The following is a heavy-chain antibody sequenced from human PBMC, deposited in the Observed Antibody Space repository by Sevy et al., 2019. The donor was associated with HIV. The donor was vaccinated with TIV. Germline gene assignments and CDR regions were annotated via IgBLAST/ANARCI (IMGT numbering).Heavy chain of an antibody. CDR1: GFTFDDYT. Sequence: QHGGSLRLSCAASGFTFDDYTMHWVRQAPGKGLEWVSLISWDGGSTYYADSVKGRFTISRDNSKNSLYLQMNSLRTEDTALYYCTKDFRGSGSYYNAYDAFDIWGQGTMVTVSS. CDR3: TKDFRGSGSYYNAYDAFDI. CDR2: ISWDGGST. V-gene: IGHV3-43*01. J-gene: IGHJ3*02. D-gene: IGHD3-10*01.